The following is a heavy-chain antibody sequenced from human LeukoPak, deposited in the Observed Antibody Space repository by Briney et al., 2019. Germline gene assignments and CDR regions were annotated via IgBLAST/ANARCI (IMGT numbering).Heavy chain of an antibody. CDR2: IYYTGST. CDR1: GDSVTSGGYY. D-gene: IGHD3-10*01. V-gene: IGHV4-31*03. J-gene: IGHJ4*02. CDR3: ARSGLYYPGSGSFDY. Sequence: SQTLSLTCTVSGDSVTSGGYYWNWIRQHPVKGLEWIGYIYYTGSTNYNPSLESRINISADTSKNQFSLKLKSVTAADTAIYYCARSGLYYPGSGSFDYWGQGALVTVSS.